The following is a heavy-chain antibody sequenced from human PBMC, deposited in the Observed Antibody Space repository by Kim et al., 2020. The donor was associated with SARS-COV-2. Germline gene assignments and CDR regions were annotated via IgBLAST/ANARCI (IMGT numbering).Heavy chain of an antibody. CDR3: ARVIWGTYRYTDY. J-gene: IGHJ4*02. D-gene: IGHD3-16*02. Sequence: YAQAFHRRFVFSVDTSVTTAYLQISSLEAEDTALYYCARVIWGTYRYTDYWGQGTLVTVSS. V-gene: IGHV7-4-1*02.